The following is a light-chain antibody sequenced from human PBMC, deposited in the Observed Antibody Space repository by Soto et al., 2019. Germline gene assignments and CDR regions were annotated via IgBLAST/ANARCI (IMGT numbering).Light chain of an antibody. CDR2: DVS. V-gene: IGLV2-14*01. CDR1: SSDVGGYNY. J-gene: IGLJ1*01. Sequence: QSVLTQPASVSGSPGQSITISCTGTSSDVGGYNYVSWYQQHPGKAPKLTIYDVSNRPSGVSNRFSGSKSGNTASLTISGLQAEDEADYYCASYTTTFSYVFGSGTKVTVL. CDR3: ASYTTTFSYV.